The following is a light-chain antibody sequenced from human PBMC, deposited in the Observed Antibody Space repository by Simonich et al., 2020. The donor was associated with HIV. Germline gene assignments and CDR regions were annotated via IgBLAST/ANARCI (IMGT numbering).Light chain of an antibody. CDR2: GAS. CDR3: QHYNKWPPWT. CDR1: QSVSSN. V-gene: IGKV3-15*01. Sequence: EIVLTQSPGTLSLSPGQRATLSCRASQSVSSNLAWYQQKPGQAPRLLIYGASTRATGIPARFSGSGSGTEFTLTISSLQSEDFAVYYCQHYNKWPPWTFGQGTKVEIK. J-gene: IGKJ1*01.